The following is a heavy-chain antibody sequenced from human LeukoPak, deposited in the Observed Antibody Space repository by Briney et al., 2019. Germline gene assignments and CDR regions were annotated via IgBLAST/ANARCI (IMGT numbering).Heavy chain of an antibody. CDR3: ARIGAGSSRDY. CDR1: GFTFSNFA. Sequence: GGSLRLSCAASGFTFSNFAMTWVRQAPGKGLEWVSSIVGSSSTYYADSLKGRFTISRDNAKNSLYLQMSSLRAEDTAVYYCARIGAGSSRDYWGQGTLVTVSS. V-gene: IGHV3-21*01. D-gene: IGHD6-13*01. CDR2: IVGSSST. J-gene: IGHJ4*02.